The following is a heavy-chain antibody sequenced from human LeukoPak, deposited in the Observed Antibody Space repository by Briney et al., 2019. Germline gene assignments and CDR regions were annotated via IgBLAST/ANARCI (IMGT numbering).Heavy chain of an antibody. J-gene: IGHJ6*02. CDR3: ETAPIAAAGMLYGMDV. Sequence: GASVNVSCKVSGYTLTELSMHWVRQAPGKALEWMGGFDPEDGETIYAQKFQGRVTMTEDTSTDTAYMELSSLRSEDTAVYYCETAPIAAAGMLYGMDVWGQGTTVTVSS. CDR1: GYTLTELS. V-gene: IGHV1-24*01. D-gene: IGHD6-13*01. CDR2: FDPEDGET.